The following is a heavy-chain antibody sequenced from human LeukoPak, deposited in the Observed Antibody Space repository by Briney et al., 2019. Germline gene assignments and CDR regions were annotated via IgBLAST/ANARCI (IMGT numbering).Heavy chain of an antibody. CDR1: GYTFTSYD. CDR2: MNPNSGNT. Sequence: ASVKVSCKASGYTFTSYDINWVRQATGQGLEWMGWMNPNSGNTGYAQKFQGRVTITRNTSISTAYMELRSLRSDDTAVYYCAREAVAGTAWYFDLWGRGTLVTVSS. CDR3: AREAVAGTAWYFDL. J-gene: IGHJ2*01. V-gene: IGHV1-8*03. D-gene: IGHD6-19*01.